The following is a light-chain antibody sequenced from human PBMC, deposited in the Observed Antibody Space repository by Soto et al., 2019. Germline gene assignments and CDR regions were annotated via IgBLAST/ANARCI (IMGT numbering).Light chain of an antibody. Sequence: DIQLTQSPSTLSASMGDRVTITCRPSQNISTSLAWYQQKSGRAPKLLIYDVSNLESGVPSRFSGSGSGTEFSLTIRGLQPDDFATYYCQQYDSYRTFGQGTKVDIK. J-gene: IGKJ1*01. CDR2: DVS. CDR3: QQYDSYRT. V-gene: IGKV1-5*01. CDR1: QNISTS.